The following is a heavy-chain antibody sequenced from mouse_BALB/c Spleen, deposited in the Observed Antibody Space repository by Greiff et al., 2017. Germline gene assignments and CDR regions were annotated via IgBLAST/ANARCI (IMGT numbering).Heavy chain of an antibody. J-gene: IGHJ4*01. CDR2: IRSKSNNYAT. CDR1: GFTFNTYA. Sequence: EVQGVESGGGLVQPKGSLKLSCAASGFTFNTYAMHWVCQAPGKGLEWVARIRSKSNNYATYYADSVKDRFTISRDDSQSMLYLQMNNLKTEDTAMYYWEREGGDYWGQGTSVTVAS. CDR3: EREGGDY. V-gene: IGHV10-3*03.